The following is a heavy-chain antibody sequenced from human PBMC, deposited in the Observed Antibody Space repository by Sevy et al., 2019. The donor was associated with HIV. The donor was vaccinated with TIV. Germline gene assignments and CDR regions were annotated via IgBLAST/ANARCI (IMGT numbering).Heavy chain of an antibody. CDR2: IISFFDMT. CDR1: GGTISRDG. J-gene: IGHJ4*02. D-gene: IGHD6-19*01. Sequence: ASVKVSCNASGGTISRDGISWVRQAPGQGLEWMGGIISFFDMTNYAQKFQGRVTISADESTSTVYMELSSLRFEDTAVYYCARGGGSGWYYFDSWGQGTLVTVSS. V-gene: IGHV1-69*13. CDR3: ARGGGSGWYYFDS.